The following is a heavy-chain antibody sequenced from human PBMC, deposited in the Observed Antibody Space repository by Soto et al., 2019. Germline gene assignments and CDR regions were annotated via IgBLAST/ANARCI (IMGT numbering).Heavy chain of an antibody. D-gene: IGHD1-26*01. CDR2: IYWDDSK. J-gene: IGHJ4*02. CDR1: GFSLTTDRVG. CDR3: AHAYGGRSLY. V-gene: IGHV2-5*02. Sequence: QITLKESGPTLVKPTQTLTLTCTFSGFSLTTDRVGVGWIRQPPGEALEWIAVIYWDDSKTYRPSLESRLTITEGTSKNQVAIKMTNMASLDTATYYCAHAYGGRSLYWGQGTLVTVSS.